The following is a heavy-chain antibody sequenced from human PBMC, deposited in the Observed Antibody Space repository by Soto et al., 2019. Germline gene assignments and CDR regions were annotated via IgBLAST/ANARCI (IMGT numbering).Heavy chain of an antibody. CDR3: ARGSYDSSGYYKYYYYGMDV. CDR2: IYYSGST. CDR1: GGSISSGDYY. J-gene: IGHJ6*02. V-gene: IGHV4-30-4*01. D-gene: IGHD3-22*01. Sequence: SETLSLTCTVSGGSISSGDYYWSWIRQPPGKGLEWIGYIYYSGSTYYNPSLKRRVTISVDTSKNQFSLKLSSMTAADTAVYYCARGSYDSSGYYKYYYYGMDVWGQGTTVTVSS.